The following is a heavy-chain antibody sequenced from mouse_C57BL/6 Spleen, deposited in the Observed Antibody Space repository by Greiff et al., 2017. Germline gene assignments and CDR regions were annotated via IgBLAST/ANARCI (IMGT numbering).Heavy chain of an antibody. J-gene: IGHJ3*01. Sequence: VQLQQSGAELVRPGTSVKVSCKASGYAFTNYLIAWVKQRPGQGLEWIGVINPGSGGTNYNEKFKGKATLTADKSSSTASMPLSSLTSEDSAVYFCARGDYDVRFAYWGQGTLVTVSA. V-gene: IGHV1-54*01. CDR3: ARGDYDVRFAY. CDR1: GYAFTNYL. D-gene: IGHD2-4*01. CDR2: INPGSGGT.